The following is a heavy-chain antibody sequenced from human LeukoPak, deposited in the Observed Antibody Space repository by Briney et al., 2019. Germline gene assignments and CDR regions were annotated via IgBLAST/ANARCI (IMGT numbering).Heavy chain of an antibody. CDR1: GGSFSGYY. Sequence: PSETLSLTCAVYGGSFSGYYWGWSRQPPGRGLEWIGEINHSGSTNYNPSLKSRVTISVDTSKNQFSLKLSSVTAADTAVYYCARLPSREYGYVWGSYRPRSPFDYWGQGTLVTVSS. D-gene: IGHD3-16*02. CDR2: INHSGST. V-gene: IGHV4-34*01. J-gene: IGHJ4*02. CDR3: ARLPSREYGYVWGSYRPRSPFDY.